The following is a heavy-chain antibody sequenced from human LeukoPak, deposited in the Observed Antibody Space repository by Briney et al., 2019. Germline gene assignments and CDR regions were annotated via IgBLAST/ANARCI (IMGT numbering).Heavy chain of an antibody. CDR2: IYPGDSDT. V-gene: IGHV5-51*01. D-gene: IGHD2-21*01. Sequence: GGSLEISCQGSGCTFTNYWIGWVRPVSGEGLEGMGVIYPGDSDTRYRPSFQGQVTISANKSNSTPNLEWSSLKTPDSAIYLCARLSRRPPGDTEASYFDSWGQGTLVTVSS. CDR3: ARLSRRPPGDTEASYFDS. CDR1: GCTFTNYW. J-gene: IGHJ4*02.